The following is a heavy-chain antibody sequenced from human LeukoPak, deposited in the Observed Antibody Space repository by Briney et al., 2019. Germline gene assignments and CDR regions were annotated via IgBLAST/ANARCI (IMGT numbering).Heavy chain of an antibody. Sequence: SETLSLTSAVYGGSFSGYYWSWIRQPPGKGLEWIGEINHSGSTNYNPSLKSRVTISVDTSKNQFSLKLSSVTAADTAVYYCARGRLRVAVAGTRYFDLWGRGTLVTVSS. D-gene: IGHD6-19*01. CDR1: GGSFSGYY. J-gene: IGHJ2*01. V-gene: IGHV4-34*01. CDR2: INHSGST. CDR3: ARGRLRVAVAGTRYFDL.